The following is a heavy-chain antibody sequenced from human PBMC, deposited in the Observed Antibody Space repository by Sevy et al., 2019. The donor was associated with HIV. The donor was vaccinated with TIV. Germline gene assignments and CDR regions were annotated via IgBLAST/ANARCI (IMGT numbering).Heavy chain of an antibody. D-gene: IGHD3-9*01. V-gene: IGHV1-18*01. CDR2: ISAYNGNT. CDR3: ARDLWYYDILTGYYPTPYYYYYYGMDV. CDR1: GYTFTSYG. Sequence: ASVKVSCKASGYTFTSYGISWVRQAPGQGLEWMGWISAYNGNTNYAQKLQGRVTMTTDTSTSTAYMELRSLRSDDTAVDYCARDLWYYDILTGYYPTPYYYYYYGMDVWGQGTTVTVSS. J-gene: IGHJ6*02.